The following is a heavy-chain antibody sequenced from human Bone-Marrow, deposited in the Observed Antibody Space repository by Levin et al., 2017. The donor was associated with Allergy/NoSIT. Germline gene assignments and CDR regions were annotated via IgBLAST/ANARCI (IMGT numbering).Heavy chain of an antibody. V-gene: IGHV3-21*01. CDR3: ARDLWAYGSGSSDAFDI. Sequence: GGSLRLSCAASGFTFSSYSMNWVRQAPGKGLEWVSSISSSSSYIYYADSVKGRFTISRDNAKNSLYLQMNSLRAEDTAVYYCARDLWAYGSGSSDAFDIWGQGTMVTVSS. D-gene: IGHD3-10*01. J-gene: IGHJ3*02. CDR2: ISSSSSYI. CDR1: GFTFSSYS.